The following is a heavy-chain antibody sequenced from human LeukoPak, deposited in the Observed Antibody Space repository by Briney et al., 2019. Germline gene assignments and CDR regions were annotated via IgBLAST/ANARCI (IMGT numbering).Heavy chain of an antibody. CDR1: GESFSTYY. J-gene: IGHJ6*02. V-gene: IGHV4-59*01. Sequence: SETLSLTCAVYGESFSTYYWSWIRQPPGKGLEWIGYIYFSGSTNYNPSLKSRVTISVDTSKNQFSLKLSSVTAADTAVYYCARNHGSSVYYYYGMDVWGQGTTVTVSS. CDR3: ARNHGSSVYYYYGMDV. CDR2: IYFSGST. D-gene: IGHD6-6*01.